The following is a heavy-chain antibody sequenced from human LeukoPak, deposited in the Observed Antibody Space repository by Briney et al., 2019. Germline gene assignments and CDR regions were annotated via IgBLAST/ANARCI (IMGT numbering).Heavy chain of an antibody. D-gene: IGHD4-11*01. CDR1: GYTFTSYG. CDR3: ARTTVTTEAFDI. Sequence: ASVKVSCKASGYTFTSYGISWVRQAPGQGLEWMGWISAYNGNTNYAQNLQGRVTMTTDTSTSTAYMELRSLRSDDTAVYYCARTTVTTEAFDIWGQGTMVTVSS. J-gene: IGHJ3*02. V-gene: IGHV1-18*01. CDR2: ISAYNGNT.